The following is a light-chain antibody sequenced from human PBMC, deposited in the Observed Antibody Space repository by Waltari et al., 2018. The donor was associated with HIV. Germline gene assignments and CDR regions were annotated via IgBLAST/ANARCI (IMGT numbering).Light chain of an antibody. CDR1: RSNIGPNY. V-gene: IGLV1-47*01. CDR2: RNK. Sequence: QSVLTQPPSASGTPGQRLPTSCSGSRSNIGPNYVYWYQQHPGTAPKVVLYRNKQRPSGVPDRFSGSKSGTSASLAINGLRSEDEANYYCAVWDDTLRGVFGGGTKLTVL. J-gene: IGLJ2*01. CDR3: AVWDDTLRGV.